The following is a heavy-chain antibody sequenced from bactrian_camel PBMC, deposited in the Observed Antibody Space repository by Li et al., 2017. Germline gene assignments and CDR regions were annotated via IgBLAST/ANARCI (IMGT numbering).Heavy chain of an antibody. CDR1: GYTYSSNC. Sequence: QVQLVESGGGSVQPGGSLRLSCGASGYTYSSNCMGWFRQAPGKEREAVAAHYTGTATTYVADSVKGRFSISQDNAKKTVYLQMDSLKAEDTSMYYCAASRGNCPPRLWLLGPGDPGHRL. CDR2: HYTGTATT. J-gene: IGHJ6*01. CDR3: AASRGNCPPRLWL. V-gene: IGHV3S54*01.